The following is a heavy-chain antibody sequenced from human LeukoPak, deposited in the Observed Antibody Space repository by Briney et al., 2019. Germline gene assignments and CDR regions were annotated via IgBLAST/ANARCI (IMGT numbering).Heavy chain of an antibody. CDR2: IYYSGST. V-gene: IGHV4-61*08. J-gene: IGHJ4*02. CDR1: GGSISSGGYY. D-gene: IGHD3-22*01. CDR3: AREMGYYDSSGLDY. Sequence: SETLSLTCTVSGGSISSGGYYWSWIRQHPGKGLEWIGYIYYSGSTNYNPSLKSRVTISVDTSKNQFSLKLSSVTAADTAVYYCAREMGYYDSSGLDYWGQGTLVTVSS.